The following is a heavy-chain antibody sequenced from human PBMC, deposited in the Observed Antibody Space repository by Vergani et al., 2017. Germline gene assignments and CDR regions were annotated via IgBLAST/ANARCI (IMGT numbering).Heavy chain of an antibody. Sequence: QVQLQESGPGLVKPSETLSLTCTVSGGSITSSSYYWGWIRQPPGKGLEWIGSIYYSGSTYYNPSLKSRLTISVDASKNQFSLKLSSVTAPDTAVYYCASGWDFGDSRWGQGTLVTVSS. D-gene: IGHD4-17*01. V-gene: IGHV4-39*01. CDR3: ASGWDFGDSR. J-gene: IGHJ4*02. CDR2: IYYSGST. CDR1: GGSITSSSYY.